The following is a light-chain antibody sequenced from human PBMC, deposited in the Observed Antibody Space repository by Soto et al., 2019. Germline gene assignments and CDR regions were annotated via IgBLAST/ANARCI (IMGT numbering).Light chain of an antibody. V-gene: IGKV3-20*01. CDR1: QSVSSTY. CDR3: QQTYTTPEIT. CDR2: GAS. Sequence: EIVLTQSPGTLSLSPGERATLSCSASQSVSSTYLAWYQQKPGQAPGLLLYGASNRASGIPDRFAGSGSGTDFTLTISSLQPEDFATYYCQQTYTTPEITFGQGTRLEIK. J-gene: IGKJ5*01.